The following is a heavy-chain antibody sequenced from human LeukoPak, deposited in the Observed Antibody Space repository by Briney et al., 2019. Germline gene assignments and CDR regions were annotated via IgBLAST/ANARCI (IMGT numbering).Heavy chain of an antibody. V-gene: IGHV4-39*07. J-gene: IGHJ3*02. CDR1: GGSISSSSYY. D-gene: IGHD3-22*01. CDR3: ARYDSSGEDAFDI. Sequence: PSETLSLTCTVSGGSISSSSYYWGWIRQPPGKGLEWTGSIYHSGSTYYNPSLKSRVTISVDRSKSQFSLKLSSVTAADTAVYYCARYDSSGEDAFDIWGQGTMVTVSS. CDR2: IYHSGST.